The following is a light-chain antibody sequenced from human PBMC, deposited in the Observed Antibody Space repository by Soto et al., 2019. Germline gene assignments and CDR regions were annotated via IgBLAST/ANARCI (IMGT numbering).Light chain of an antibody. CDR1: SSDAGAFNY. Sequence: SALTQPASVSGSPGQAITISCSGTSSDAGAFNYVSWYQQHPGKAPKLMIYDVSNRPSGVSNRFSGSKSGNTASLTISGLRAEDEADYYCNSYTSNNTYVFGTGTKVTVL. V-gene: IGLV2-14*03. J-gene: IGLJ1*01. CDR2: DVS. CDR3: NSYTSNNTYV.